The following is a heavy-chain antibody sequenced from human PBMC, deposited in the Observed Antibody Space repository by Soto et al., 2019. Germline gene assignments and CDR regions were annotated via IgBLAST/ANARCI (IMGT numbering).Heavy chain of an antibody. D-gene: IGHD3-10*01. Sequence: SETLSLTCAVYGGSFSGYYWSWIRQPPGKGLEWIGEINHSGSTNYNPSLKSRVTISVDTSKNQFSLKLSSVTAADTAVYYCARFEYPGGLDYWGQGTLVTVSS. CDR2: INHSGST. CDR1: GGSFSGYY. V-gene: IGHV4-34*01. J-gene: IGHJ4*02. CDR3: ARFEYPGGLDY.